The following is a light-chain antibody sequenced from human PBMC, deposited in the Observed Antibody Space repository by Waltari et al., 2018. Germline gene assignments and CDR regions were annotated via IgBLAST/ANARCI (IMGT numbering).Light chain of an antibody. CDR3: CSYAGSSTPVV. Sequence: QSALTQPASVSGSPGQSTTISCTGTSSDVGRFNLFSWYQQHPGKAPKLMIYEGSKRPSGVSNRFSGSKSGNTASLTISGLQAEDEADYYCCSYAGSSTPVVFGGGTKLTVL. CDR2: EGS. CDR1: SSDVGRFNL. V-gene: IGLV2-23*01. J-gene: IGLJ2*01.